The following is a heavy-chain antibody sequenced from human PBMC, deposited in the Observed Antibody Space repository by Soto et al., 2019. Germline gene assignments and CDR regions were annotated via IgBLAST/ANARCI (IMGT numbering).Heavy chain of an antibody. D-gene: IGHD6-6*01. V-gene: IGHV4-59*01. J-gene: IGHJ5*02. CDR3: ARGGLAARKGRWFDP. CDR2: IHYSGST. Sequence: SETLSLTCTVSGGSMNSYYWGWIRQPPGKGLEWIGYIHYSGSTNYNPSLKSRVTISVDTPKNQFSLKVNSMTAADTAVYYCARGGLAARKGRWFDPWGQGTLVTVSS. CDR1: GGSMNSYY.